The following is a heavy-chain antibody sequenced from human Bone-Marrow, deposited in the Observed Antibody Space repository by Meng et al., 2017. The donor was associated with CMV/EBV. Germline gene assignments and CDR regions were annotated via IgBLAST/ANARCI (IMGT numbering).Heavy chain of an antibody. CDR2: MNTNGGHT. Sequence: ASVKVSCKTSGYTFTNYDINWVRQATGQGLEWMGWMNTNGGHTGYAQRFQGRVTMTRNTATGTAYMELSSPTSDDTAVYYCARGGGCSDIPCPTDYWGQGTLVTVSS. J-gene: IGHJ4*02. V-gene: IGHV1-8*01. CDR1: GYTFTNYD. CDR3: ARGGGCSDIPCPTDY. D-gene: IGHD2-15*01.